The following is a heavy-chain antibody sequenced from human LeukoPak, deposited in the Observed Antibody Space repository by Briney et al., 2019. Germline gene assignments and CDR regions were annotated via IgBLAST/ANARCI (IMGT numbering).Heavy chain of an antibody. Sequence: ASVKVSCKASGYTFTGYYMHWVRQTPGQGLEWMGWINPNSGGTNYAQKFQGRVTMTRDTSISTAYMELSRLRSDDTAVYYCARSRVRDFWSGPWGQGTLVTVSS. J-gene: IGHJ5*02. D-gene: IGHD3-3*01. CDR1: GYTFTGYY. CDR3: ARSRVRDFWSGP. V-gene: IGHV1-2*02. CDR2: INPNSGGT.